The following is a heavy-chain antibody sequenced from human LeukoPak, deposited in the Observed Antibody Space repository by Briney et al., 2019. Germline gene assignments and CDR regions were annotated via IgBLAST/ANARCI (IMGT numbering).Heavy chain of an antibody. CDR1: GYSINSGSYY. CDR2: IYTSGST. V-gene: IGHV4-61*02. J-gene: IGHJ4*02. D-gene: IGHD4-17*01. CDR3: ARDSPLAMTTVTKTHYYFDY. Sequence: SETLSLTCIVSGYSINSGSYYYHWIRQPAGKGLEWIGRIYTSGSTIYNPSLKSRVTISVDTSKNQFSLKLSSVTAADTAVYYCARDSPLAMTTVTKTHYYFDYWGQGTLVTVSS.